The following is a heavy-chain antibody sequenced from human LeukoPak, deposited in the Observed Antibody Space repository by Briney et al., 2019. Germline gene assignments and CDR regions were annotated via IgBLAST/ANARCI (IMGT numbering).Heavy chain of an antibody. CDR3: VRQDIGSYLGGY. D-gene: IGHD1-26*01. J-gene: IGHJ4*02. CDR2: INSDGSNT. V-gene: IGHV3-74*01. CDR1: GFTVRSYW. Sequence: GGSLRLSCAASGFTVRSYWMHWVRQAPGKGLVWVSHINSDGSNTGYADSVKGRFTISRDTAKDTLYLQTDSLRAEDTAVYYCVRQDIGSYLGGYWGQGTLVTVSS.